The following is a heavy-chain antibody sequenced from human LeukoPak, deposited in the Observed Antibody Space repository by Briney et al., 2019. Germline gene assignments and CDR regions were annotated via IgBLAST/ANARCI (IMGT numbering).Heavy chain of an antibody. CDR2: ISSNGGST. CDR1: GFTFSRYA. CDR3: ARGTGYAVLDI. D-gene: IGHD5-12*01. Sequence: GGSLRLSCSVSGFTFSRYAMHWVRQTPGKGLEHVSGISSNGGSTYYADSVKGRFTISRDNAKNTLYLQMNSLRAEDTAVYYCARGTGYAVLDIWGQGTMVTVSS. V-gene: IGHV3-64*04. J-gene: IGHJ3*02.